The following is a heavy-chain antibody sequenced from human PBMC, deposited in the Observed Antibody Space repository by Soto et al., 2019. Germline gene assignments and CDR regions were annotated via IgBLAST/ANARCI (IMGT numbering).Heavy chain of an antibody. J-gene: IGHJ5*02. CDR2: INPSGGST. Sequence: GASVKVSCTASGYTFTSYYMHWVRQAPGQGLEWMGIINPSGGSTSYAQKFQGRVTMTRDTSTSTVYMELSSLRSEDTAVYYCARGRGTSQTYDFWSGYSFSVDNWFDPWGQGTLVTVSS. CDR1: GYTFTSYY. CDR3: ARGRGTSQTYDFWSGYSFSVDNWFDP. V-gene: IGHV1-46*01. D-gene: IGHD3-3*01.